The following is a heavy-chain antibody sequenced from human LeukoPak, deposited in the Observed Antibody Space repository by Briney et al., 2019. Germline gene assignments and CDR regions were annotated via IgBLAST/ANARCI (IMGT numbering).Heavy chain of an antibody. V-gene: IGHV6-1*01. CDR2: TYYRSKWYN. D-gene: IGHD6-6*01. J-gene: IGHJ5*02. CDR1: GDSVSSNSAA. CDR3: ARDVLARPRLFPRTAYNWFDP. Sequence: SQTLSLTCALSGDSVSSNSAAWNWIRQSPSRGLEWLGRTYYRSKWYNDYAVSVKSRITINPDTSKNQFSLQLNSVTPEDTAVYYCARDVLARPRLFPRTAYNWFDPWGQGTLVTVSS.